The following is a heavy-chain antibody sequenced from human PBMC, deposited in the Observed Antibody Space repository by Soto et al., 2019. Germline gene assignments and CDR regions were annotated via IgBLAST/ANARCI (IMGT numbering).Heavy chain of an antibody. V-gene: IGHV1-18*01. J-gene: IGHJ4*02. D-gene: IGHD6-19*01. Sequence: ASVKVSCKASGYTFTSDGISWVRQAPGQGLEWMGWISAYNGNTNYAQKLQGRVTMTTDTSTSTAYMELRSLRSDDTAVYYCAREDPVWLVFDYWGQGTLVTVSS. CDR2: ISAYNGNT. CDR1: GYTFTSDG. CDR3: AREDPVWLVFDY.